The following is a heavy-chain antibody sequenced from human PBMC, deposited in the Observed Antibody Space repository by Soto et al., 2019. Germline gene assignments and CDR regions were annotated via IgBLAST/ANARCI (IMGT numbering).Heavy chain of an antibody. CDR2: INHSGST. V-gene: IGHV4-34*01. CDR3: ARPHGVRRYFDWLLSDV. Sequence: ETLSLTCAGYGGSFSGYYWRWIRQPPGKGLEWIGEINHSGSTNYNPPLKSRVTISVDTSKNQFSLKLSSVTAADTAVYYCARPHGVRRYFDWLLSDVWGKGTTVTVSS. CDR1: GGSFSGYY. D-gene: IGHD3-9*01. J-gene: IGHJ6*04.